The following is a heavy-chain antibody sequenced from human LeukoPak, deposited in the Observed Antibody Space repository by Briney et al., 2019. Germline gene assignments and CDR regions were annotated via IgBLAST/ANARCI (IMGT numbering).Heavy chain of an antibody. CDR2: ISGGSGST. V-gene: IGHV3-23*01. CDR1: GFTFSSYA. Sequence: GGSLRLSCAASGFTFSSYAMSWVRQAPEKGLAWVSTISGGSGSTYCADSVKGRFTISRDNSKNTLYLQMNSLRDEDTAVYYCAKHRFESGGYHSTDWGQGTLVTVSS. J-gene: IGHJ4*02. D-gene: IGHD3-22*01. CDR3: AKHRFESGGYHSTD.